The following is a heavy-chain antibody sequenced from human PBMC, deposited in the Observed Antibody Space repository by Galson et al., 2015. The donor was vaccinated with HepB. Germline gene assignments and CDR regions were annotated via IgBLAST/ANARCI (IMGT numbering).Heavy chain of an antibody. V-gene: IGHV5-10-1*01. J-gene: IGHJ3*02. CDR3: ASLPGGITTREDAFDI. CDR1: GYSFTSYW. CDR2: IDPSDSYT. D-gene: IGHD3-22*01. Sequence: QSGAEVKKPGESLRISCKGSGYSFTSYWISWVRQMPGKGLEWMGRIDPSDSYTNYSPSFQGHVTISADKSISTAYLQWSSLKASDTAMYYCASLPGGITTREDAFDIWGQGTMVTVSS.